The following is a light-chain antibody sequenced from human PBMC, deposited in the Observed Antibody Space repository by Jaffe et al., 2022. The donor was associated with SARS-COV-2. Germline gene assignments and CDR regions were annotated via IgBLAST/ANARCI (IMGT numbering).Light chain of an antibody. J-gene: IGKJ4*01. CDR3: HHYYTTPFA. CDR2: GAS. Sequence: DIVMTQSPDSLAVSLGERVTINCKSSQSVLYSSNNKNYLAWYQQKPGQPPKLLIYGASTRESGVPDRFSGSGSGTDFTLTISSLQAEDVAVYYCHHYYTTPFAFGGGTKVEIK. V-gene: IGKV4-1*01. CDR1: QSVLYSSNNKNY.